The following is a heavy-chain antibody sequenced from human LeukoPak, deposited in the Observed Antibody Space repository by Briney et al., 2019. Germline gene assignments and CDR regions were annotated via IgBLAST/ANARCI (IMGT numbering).Heavy chain of an antibody. CDR2: ITDIADRA. Sequence: PGGSLRLSCAASGFNFGTYAMAWVRQAPGKGLEWVSGITDIADRAYYADPVKGRFTISRDNSRNQLYLQMNSLRAQDTAIYYCAREIDSSFDYWGQGTLVTVSS. V-gene: IGHV3-23*01. CDR1: GFNFGTYA. CDR3: AREIDSSFDY. D-gene: IGHD3-9*01. J-gene: IGHJ4*02.